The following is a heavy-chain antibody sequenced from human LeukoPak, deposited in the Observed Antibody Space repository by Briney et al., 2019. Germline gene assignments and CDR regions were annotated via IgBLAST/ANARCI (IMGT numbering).Heavy chain of an antibody. CDR2: ISSSSSYI. CDR1: GFTFSSYS. CDR3: AKDTRNRKWLPTGGDFDY. J-gene: IGHJ4*02. V-gene: IGHV3-21*04. D-gene: IGHD6-19*01. Sequence: GGSLRLSCAASGFTFSSYSMNWVRQAPGKGLEWVSSISSSSSYIYYADSVKGRFTISRDNAKNSLYLQMNSLRAEDTALYYCAKDTRNRKWLPTGGDFDYWGQGTLVTVSS.